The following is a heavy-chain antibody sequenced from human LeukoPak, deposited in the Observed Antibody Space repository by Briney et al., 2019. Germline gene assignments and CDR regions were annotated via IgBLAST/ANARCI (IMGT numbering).Heavy chain of an antibody. V-gene: IGHV3-11*01. CDR2: ISSSGSTI. D-gene: IGHD3-22*01. J-gene: IGHJ4*02. CDR1: GFTFSDYY. Sequence: PGGSLRLFCAASGFTFSDYYMSWIRQAPGKGLEWVSYISSSGSTIYYADSVKGRFTISRDNAKNSLYLQMNSLRAEDTAVYYCAVGYYYDSGGYPVDYWGQGTLVTVSS. CDR3: AVGYYYDSGGYPVDY.